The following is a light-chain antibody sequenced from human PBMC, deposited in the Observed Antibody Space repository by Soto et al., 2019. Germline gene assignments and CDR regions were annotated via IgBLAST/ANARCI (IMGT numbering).Light chain of an antibody. Sequence: QSLLTQPPSASGTPGQRVTISCSGSSSNIGSNTVNWYQQLPGTAPKLLIYSNNQRPSGVPDRFSGSKSGTSASLSISGLQSEDEADYYCAAWDDSLNAPYVFGTGTKVTVL. J-gene: IGLJ1*01. CDR2: SNN. V-gene: IGLV1-44*01. CDR1: SSNIGSNT. CDR3: AAWDDSLNAPYV.